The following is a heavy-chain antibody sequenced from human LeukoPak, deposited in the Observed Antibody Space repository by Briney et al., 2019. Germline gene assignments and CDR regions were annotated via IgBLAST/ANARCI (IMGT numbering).Heavy chain of an antibody. CDR2: ISGSSSII. Sequence: GGSLRLSCETSGFTFSSYSMNWVRQAPGKGLEWVSFISGSSSIIHYADSVKGRFTISRDNAKNSLFLQMNSLRAEDTAVYYCARSGTTYYYDSGSRIWGQGTMVTVSS. CDR1: GFTFSSYS. CDR3: ARSGTTYYYDSGSRI. V-gene: IGHV3-48*04. J-gene: IGHJ3*02. D-gene: IGHD3-22*01.